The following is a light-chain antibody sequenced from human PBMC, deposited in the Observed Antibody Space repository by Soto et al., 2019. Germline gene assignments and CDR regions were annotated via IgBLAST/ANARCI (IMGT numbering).Light chain of an antibody. CDR2: DVD. J-gene: IGLJ1*01. CDR1: SSDIGGYNY. Sequence: QSALTQPASVSGSPGQSVTISCTGTSSDIGGYNYVSWYQQHPGKAPKLMIYDVDSRPSGISNRFSGSKSGNTASLTISGLQAEDEADYYCSSYSSSSTFSFGTETKVTVL. V-gene: IGLV2-14*01. CDR3: SSYSSSSTFS.